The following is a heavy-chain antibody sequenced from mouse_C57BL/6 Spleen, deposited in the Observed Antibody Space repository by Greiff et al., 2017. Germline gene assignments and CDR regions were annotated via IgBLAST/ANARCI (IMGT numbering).Heavy chain of an antibody. CDR2: IDPNSGGT. Sequence: QQPCKASGHTFTSYWMHWVKQRPGRGLEWIGRIDPNSGGTKYNEKFKSKATLTVDKPSSTAYMQLSSLTSEDSAVYYCAREGLLTGAMDYWGQGTSVTVSS. D-gene: IGHD1-1*01. CDR3: AREGLLTGAMDY. V-gene: IGHV1-72*01. CDR1: GHTFTSYW. J-gene: IGHJ4*01.